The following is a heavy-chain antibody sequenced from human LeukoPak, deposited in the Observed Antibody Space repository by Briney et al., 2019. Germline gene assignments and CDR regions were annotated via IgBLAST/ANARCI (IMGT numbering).Heavy chain of an antibody. D-gene: IGHD3-16*01. CDR3: AYTNHLTY. CDR2: IKYDGSEE. CDR1: GLTFIGQW. J-gene: IGHJ4*02. Sequence: GSLPLSCAASGLTFIGQWMNWVRQAPGQGLEWVANIKYDGSEEYYADSVKGRFTISRDNAKNSLSLQMNYVRAGDTAIYYCAYTNHLTYWGQGTLVTVSS. V-gene: IGHV3-7*01.